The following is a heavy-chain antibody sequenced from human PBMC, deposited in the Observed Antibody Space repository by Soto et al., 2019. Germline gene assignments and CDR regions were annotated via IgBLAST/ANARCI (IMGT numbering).Heavy chain of an antibody. Sequence: QVQLVQSGAEVKKPGASVKVSCKASGYTLTSYDINWVRQATGQGLEWRGWMNPNSGDTGYAQKFQGRVTRTRNTSISTAYMELSSLRSEDTAVYYCARGSQWFAVITDWGQGTLVSVSS. CDR2: MNPNSGDT. CDR3: ARGSQWFAVITD. CDR1: GYTLTSYD. D-gene: IGHD4-17*01. J-gene: IGHJ4*02. V-gene: IGHV1-8*01.